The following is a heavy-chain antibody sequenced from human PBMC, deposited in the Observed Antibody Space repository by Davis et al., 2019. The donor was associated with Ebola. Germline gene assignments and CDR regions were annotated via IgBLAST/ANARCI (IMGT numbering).Heavy chain of an antibody. V-gene: IGHV1-3*01. CDR3: ARDGDSSGWYEDYYYYMDV. D-gene: IGHD6-19*01. J-gene: IGHJ6*03. Sequence: ASVKVSCKASGYTFTSYGISWVRQAPGQGLEWMGWINAGNGNTKYSQKFQGRVTITRDTSASTAYMELSSLRSEDTAVYYCARDGDSSGWYEDYYYYMDVWGKGTTVTVSS. CDR1: GYTFTSYG. CDR2: INAGNGNT.